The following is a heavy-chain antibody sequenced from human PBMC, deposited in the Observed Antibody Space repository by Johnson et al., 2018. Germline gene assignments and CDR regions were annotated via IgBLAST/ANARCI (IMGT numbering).Heavy chain of an antibody. V-gene: IGHV3-21*01. D-gene: IGHD3-16*01. Sequence: VQLVESGGGLVKPGGSXRLSCAASGFTFSSYSMNWVRQAPGKGLEWVSSISSSSSYIYYADSVKGRVTISRDHAKNSLYLQMNSLSAEDTAVYYCARDSLGAFDIWGQGTMVTVSS. CDR1: GFTFSSYS. J-gene: IGHJ3*02. CDR2: ISSSSSYI. CDR3: ARDSLGAFDI.